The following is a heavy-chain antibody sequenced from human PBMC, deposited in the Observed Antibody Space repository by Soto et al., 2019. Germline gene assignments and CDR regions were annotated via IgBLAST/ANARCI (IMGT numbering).Heavy chain of an antibody. CDR1: GGSISSYY. J-gene: IGHJ3*02. Sequence: QVQLQESGPGLVKPSETLSLTCTVSGGSISSYYWSWIRQPPGKGLEWIGYIYYSGSTNYNPSLISRVKISVDTSKNQFSLNLSSVTAADTAVYYCASRDGYNWDAFDIWGQGTMVTVSS. V-gene: IGHV4-59*01. D-gene: IGHD5-12*01. CDR2: IYYSGST. CDR3: ASRDGYNWDAFDI.